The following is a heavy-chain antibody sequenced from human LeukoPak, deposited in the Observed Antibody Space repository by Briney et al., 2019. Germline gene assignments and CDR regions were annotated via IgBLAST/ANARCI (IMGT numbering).Heavy chain of an antibody. Sequence: GGSLRLSCAASGFTFSSYSMNWVRQAPGKGLEWVSYISSSSSTIYYADSVKGRFTISRDNAKNSLYLQMNSLRAEDTAVYYCARDGQQLGRSAFDIWGQGTMVTVSS. J-gene: IGHJ3*02. V-gene: IGHV3-48*01. CDR1: GFTFSSYS. CDR3: ARDGQQLGRSAFDI. CDR2: ISSSSSTI. D-gene: IGHD6-13*01.